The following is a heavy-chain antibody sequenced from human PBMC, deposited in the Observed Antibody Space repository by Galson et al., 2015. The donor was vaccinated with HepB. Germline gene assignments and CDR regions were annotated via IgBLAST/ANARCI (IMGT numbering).Heavy chain of an antibody. J-gene: IGHJ4*02. CDR1: GDSITSSSYY. D-gene: IGHD1-1*01. CDR2: IFYRGNT. CDR3: ARQPLGTYCFDH. V-gene: IGHV4-39*01. Sequence: TLSLTCSVSGDSITSSSYYWGWIRQALGKGLEWIGDIFYRGNTYYKPSLKSRVTISADTSKNQLSLNLRSVTAADTAVYYCARQPLGTYCFDHWGQGTLVTVSS.